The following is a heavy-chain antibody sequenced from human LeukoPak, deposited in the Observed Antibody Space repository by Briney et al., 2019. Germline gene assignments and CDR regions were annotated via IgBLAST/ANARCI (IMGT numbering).Heavy chain of an antibody. Sequence: SETLSLTCSVSGGSLSSRRYYWSWIRQPPGKGLEWIGSIYYSGSTYYNPSLKSRVTIFVDTSKNQFSLKVSSVTATDTAVDYCAKLVAATGVVYWGQGTLVTVSS. J-gene: IGHJ4*02. V-gene: IGHV4-39*01. CDR3: AKLVAATGVVY. CDR1: GGSLSSRRYY. D-gene: IGHD1-26*01. CDR2: IYYSGST.